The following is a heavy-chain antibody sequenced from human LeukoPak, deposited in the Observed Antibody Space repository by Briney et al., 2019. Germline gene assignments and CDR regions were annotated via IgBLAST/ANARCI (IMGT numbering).Heavy chain of an antibody. Sequence: PGGSLRLSCAASGFTFSSYAISWVRQAPGKGLEWVSVISGSGGSTYYADSVKGRFTISRDNSKNTLYLQMNSLRAEDTAVYYCAKGGYSYGYAFDYWGQGTLVTVSS. V-gene: IGHV3-23*01. CDR1: GFTFSSYA. J-gene: IGHJ4*02. CDR2: ISGSGGST. CDR3: AKGGYSYGYAFDY. D-gene: IGHD5-18*01.